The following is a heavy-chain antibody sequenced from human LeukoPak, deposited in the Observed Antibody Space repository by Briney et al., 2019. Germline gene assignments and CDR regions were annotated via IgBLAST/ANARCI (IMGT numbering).Heavy chain of an antibody. CDR1: GGTFSSYA. CDR2: IIPIFGTA. V-gene: IGHV1-69*05. CDR3: ARDLLGYCSSTSCPAGFDP. Sequence: SVKVSCKASGGTFSSYAISWVRQAPGQGLEWMGGIIPIFGTANYAQKFQGRVTITTDESTSTAYMELSSLRSEDTAVYYCARDLLGYCSSTSCPAGFDPWGQGTLVTVSS. D-gene: IGHD2-2*01. J-gene: IGHJ5*02.